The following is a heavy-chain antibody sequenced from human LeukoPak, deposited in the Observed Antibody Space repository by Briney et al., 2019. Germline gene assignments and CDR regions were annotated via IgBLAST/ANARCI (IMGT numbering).Heavy chain of an antibody. Sequence: WASVKVSCKASGGTFSSYAISWVRQAPGQGLEWMGGIIPIFGAANYAQKFQGRVTITADESTSTAYMELSSLRSEGTAVYYCARDGPTGGYGDYGMDVWGKGTTVTVSS. V-gene: IGHV1-69*13. D-gene: IGHD4-17*01. CDR2: IIPIFGAA. J-gene: IGHJ6*04. CDR1: GGTFSSYA. CDR3: ARDGPTGGYGDYGMDV.